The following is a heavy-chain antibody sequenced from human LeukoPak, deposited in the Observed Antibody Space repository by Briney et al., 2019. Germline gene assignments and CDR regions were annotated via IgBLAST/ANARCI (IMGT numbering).Heavy chain of an antibody. CDR1: GLFFSDVW. D-gene: IGHD2-8*02. CDR3: AAGYGWLTDF. Sequence: PGGSLRLSCAGTGLFFSDVWMNWFRQAPGKGLEWVANIEKDGSEKNYVDSVKGRFTISRDNAKNSLHLEMNSLRGEDTAVYYCAAGYGWLTDFLGQGTLVTVSS. CDR2: IEKDGSEK. J-gene: IGHJ4*02. V-gene: IGHV3-7*01.